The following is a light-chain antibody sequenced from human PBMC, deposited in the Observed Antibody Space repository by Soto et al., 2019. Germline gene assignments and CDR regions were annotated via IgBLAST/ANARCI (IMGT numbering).Light chain of an antibody. CDR1: QSVSSY. V-gene: IGKV3-11*01. J-gene: IGKJ1*01. CDR2: DAS. Sequence: EIVMTQSPATVSLTPGERATLSCRASQSVSSYLAWYQQKPGQAPRLLIYDASNRATGIPARFSGSGSGTDFTLTFSSLEPEDFAVYYCQQGSNWPPGRFGQGTKVDI. CDR3: QQGSNWPPGR.